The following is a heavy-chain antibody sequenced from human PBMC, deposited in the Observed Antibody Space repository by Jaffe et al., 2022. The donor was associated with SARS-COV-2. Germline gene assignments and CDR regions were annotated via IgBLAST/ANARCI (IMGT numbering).Heavy chain of an antibody. CDR2: TNENGGIT. Sequence: EVQLVEAGGGLVQPGRSLRLSCAASGFSFSSYWFHWVRQVPGKGPVWVARTNENGGITNYADFAKGRFTISRDNAKNTLYLEMNSLRVEDTAIYFCALDLSGARDRWGQGTLVTVSS. CDR3: ALDLSGARDR. J-gene: IGHJ5*02. D-gene: IGHD1-26*01. V-gene: IGHV3-74*01. CDR1: GFSFSSYW.